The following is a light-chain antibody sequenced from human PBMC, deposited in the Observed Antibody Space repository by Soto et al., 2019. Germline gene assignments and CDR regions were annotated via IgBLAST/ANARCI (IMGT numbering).Light chain of an antibody. Sequence: DIQMTQSPSTLSASVGDRVTITCRASQSISSWLAWYQQKPGKAPKLLIYGVSKWQSGVPPRFSGGGSGTDFTLAISSLQPEDSATYYCLQDINSPWTFGQGTRVEI. J-gene: IGKJ1*01. CDR1: QSISSW. CDR3: LQDINSPWT. V-gene: IGKV1-5*01. CDR2: GVS.